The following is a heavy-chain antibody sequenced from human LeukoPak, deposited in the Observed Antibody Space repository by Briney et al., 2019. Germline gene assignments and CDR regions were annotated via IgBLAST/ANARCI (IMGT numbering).Heavy chain of an antibody. V-gene: IGHV4-39*07. CDR2: IYYSGST. J-gene: IGHJ5*02. CDR1: GGSISSSSYY. D-gene: IGHD5-18*01. Sequence: SETLSLTCTVSGGSISSSSYYWGWIRQPPGKGLEWIGSIYYSGSTYYNPSLKSRVTISVDTSKNQFSLKLSSVTAADTAVYYCARDEHSYGFSWFDPWGQGTLVTVSS. CDR3: ARDEHSYGFSWFDP.